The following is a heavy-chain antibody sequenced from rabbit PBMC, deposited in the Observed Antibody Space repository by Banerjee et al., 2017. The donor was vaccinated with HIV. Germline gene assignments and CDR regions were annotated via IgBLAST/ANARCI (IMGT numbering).Heavy chain of an antibody. CDR3: ARDLAAVTGWNFGL. Sequence: QEQLEESGGGLVKPEGSLKLSCKASGIDFSNYGINWVRQAPGKGLEWIAYIYPDYGSTDYASWVNGRFTISLDNAQNTVFLQMTSLTAADTATYFCARDLAAVTGWNFGLWGPGTLVTVS. D-gene: IGHD7-1*01. V-gene: IGHV1S47*01. J-gene: IGHJ4*01. CDR1: GIDFSNYG. CDR2: IYPDYGST.